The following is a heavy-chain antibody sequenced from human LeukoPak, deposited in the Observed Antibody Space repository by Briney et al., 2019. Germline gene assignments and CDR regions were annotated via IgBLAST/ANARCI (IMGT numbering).Heavy chain of an antibody. Sequence: GGSLRLSCAASGFTFISYSMNWVRQAPGKGLEWVSSISSSSSTIYYADSVKGRFTISRDNAKKSLYLQMNSLRAEDTAVYYCARGVSYMDVWGKGTTVTVSS. D-gene: IGHD3-16*02. V-gene: IGHV3-48*01. CDR1: GFTFISYS. CDR2: ISSSSSTI. CDR3: ARGVSYMDV. J-gene: IGHJ6*03.